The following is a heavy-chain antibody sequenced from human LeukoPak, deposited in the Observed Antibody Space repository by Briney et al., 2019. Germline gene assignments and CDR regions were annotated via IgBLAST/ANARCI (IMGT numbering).Heavy chain of an antibody. CDR2: ISYDGSNK. Sequence: GRSLRLCCAASGFTFSSYGMHWVRQAPGKGLEWVAVISYDGSNKYYADSVKGRFTISRDNAKNSLYLQMNSLRAEDTAVYYCARDKSSMASEYGMDVWGQGTTVTVSS. D-gene: IGHD5-24*01. CDR3: ARDKSSMASEYGMDV. J-gene: IGHJ6*02. V-gene: IGHV3-30*03. CDR1: GFTFSSYG.